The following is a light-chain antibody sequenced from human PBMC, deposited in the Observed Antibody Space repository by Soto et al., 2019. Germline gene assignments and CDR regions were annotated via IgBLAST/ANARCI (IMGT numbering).Light chain of an antibody. CDR2: CAS. CDR3: QQYNTWLWT. Sequence: EVVMTQSPATLSVSPGERVTLSCRASQSINAHLAWYQQKPGHAPRLLIHCASTRATGIPARFSGSGFGTEFILTISSLQSEDFEVYYCQQYNTWLWTFGQGTKVEIQ. J-gene: IGKJ1*01. V-gene: IGKV3-15*01. CDR1: QSINAH.